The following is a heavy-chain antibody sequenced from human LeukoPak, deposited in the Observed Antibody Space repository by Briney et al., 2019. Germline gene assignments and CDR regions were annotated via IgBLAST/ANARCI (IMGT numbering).Heavy chain of an antibody. V-gene: IGHV4-61*02. Sequence: SETLSLTCTVSGGSISSGSYYWSWIRQPAGKGLEWIGRIYTSGSTDYNPSLKSRVTISLDTSKNQFSLKLNSVTAADTAVYYCARKGDVWGKGTTVTASS. J-gene: IGHJ6*04. CDR3: ARKGDV. CDR2: IYTSGST. CDR1: GGSISSGSYY.